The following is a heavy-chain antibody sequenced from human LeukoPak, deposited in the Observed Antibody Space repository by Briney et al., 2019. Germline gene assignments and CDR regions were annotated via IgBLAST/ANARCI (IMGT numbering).Heavy chain of an antibody. D-gene: IGHD1-26*01. CDR2: IYPGDSDT. CDR1: GYSFTNYW. CDR3: ARRRVSGNYYEAPADLDY. V-gene: IGHV5-51*01. Sequence: GESLKISCKGSGYSFTNYWIGWVRQMPGKGLEWMGIIYPGDSDTRYSPSFQGQVTISADKSINTAYLQWSSLKASDTAMYYCARRRVSGNYYEAPADLDYWGQGTLVTVSS. J-gene: IGHJ4*02.